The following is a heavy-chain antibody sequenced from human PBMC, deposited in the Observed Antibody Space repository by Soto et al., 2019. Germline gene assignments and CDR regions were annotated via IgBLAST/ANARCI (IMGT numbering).Heavy chain of an antibody. CDR2: IYYSGST. D-gene: IGHD6-19*01. Sequence: SETLSLTCTVSGGSVSSGSYYWSWIRQPPGKGLERIGYIYYSGSTNYNHSIKSRVTISVDTSKNQFSLKLSSVTAADTAVYYCARDREGGWSDYYYGMDVWGQGTTVT. CDR3: ARDREGGWSDYYYGMDV. V-gene: IGHV4-61*01. J-gene: IGHJ6*02. CDR1: GGSVSSGSYY.